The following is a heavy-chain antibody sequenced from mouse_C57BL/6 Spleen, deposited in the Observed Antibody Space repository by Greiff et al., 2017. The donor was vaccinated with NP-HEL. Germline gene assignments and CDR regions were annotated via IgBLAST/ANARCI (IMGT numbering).Heavy chain of an antibody. D-gene: IGHD1-1*01. Sequence: DVMLVESGEGLVKPGGSLKLSCAASGFTFSSYAMSWVRQTPEKRLEWVAYISSGGDYIYYADTVKGRFTISRDNARNTLYLQMSSLKSEDTAMYYCTRGDYYGSSPWFAYWGQGTLVTVSA. CDR1: GFTFSSYA. J-gene: IGHJ3*01. V-gene: IGHV5-9-1*02. CDR2: ISSGGDYI. CDR3: TRGDYYGSSPWFAY.